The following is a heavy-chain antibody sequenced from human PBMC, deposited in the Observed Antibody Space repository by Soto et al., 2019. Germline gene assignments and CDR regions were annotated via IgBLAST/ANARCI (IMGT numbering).Heavy chain of an antibody. CDR1: GGSFSGYF. CDR2: INQSGST. CDR3: ARIQRVSYNYESRLVTGWFDS. Sequence: QVQLQQWGAGLLEPSETLSLTCAVYGGSFSGYFWTWIRQAPGKGLEWLGEINQSGSTNYNSALQTRVTLSVDRSKNQFSVNLTSVTAADTGVYYCARIQRVSYNYESRLVTGWFDSWGQGTPVTVSS. D-gene: IGHD2-21*02. V-gene: IGHV4-34*02. J-gene: IGHJ5*01.